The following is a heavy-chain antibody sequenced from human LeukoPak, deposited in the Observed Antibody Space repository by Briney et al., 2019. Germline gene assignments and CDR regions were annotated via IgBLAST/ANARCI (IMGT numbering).Heavy chain of an antibody. CDR1: GFTFSRYG. Sequence: GGSLRLSCAATGFTFSRYGMHWVRQAPGKGLEWVAFIRYDGSTKYYADSVKGRFTISRDNSKYTLYLQMNSLRADDTAVYYCAKEQGYDIVTGYPHYFDYWGQGTLVTVSS. CDR2: IRYDGSTK. J-gene: IGHJ4*02. V-gene: IGHV3-30*02. CDR3: AKEQGYDIVTGYPHYFDY. D-gene: IGHD3-9*01.